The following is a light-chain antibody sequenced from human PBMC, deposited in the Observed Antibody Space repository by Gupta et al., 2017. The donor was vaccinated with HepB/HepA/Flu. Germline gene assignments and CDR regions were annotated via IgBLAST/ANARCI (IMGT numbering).Light chain of an antibody. V-gene: IGKV2-30*01. J-gene: IGKJ2*04. CDR3: GRGAYGPPMCN. CDR2: KIS. Sequence: EVVMTHSPLSLPVTLGLPASISCRSSQSRGYGDGNTYLNWFNQRPGQSPQRLIHKISNRDQGGTDKCSGSGEGTAVRMEIIRGVAEDVGVYYCGRGAYGPPMCNFGQGTKMEI. CDR1: QSRGYGDGNTY.